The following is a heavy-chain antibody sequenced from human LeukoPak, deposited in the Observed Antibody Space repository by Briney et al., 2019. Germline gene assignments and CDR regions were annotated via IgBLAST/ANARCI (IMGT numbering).Heavy chain of an antibody. CDR1: GFPFTSFW. CDR3: ARDYNC. D-gene: IGHD3-10*01. J-gene: IGHJ4*02. Sequence: GGSLRLSCAASGFPFTSFWMSWVRQAPGKGLEWVSYISPSGTVIYYGDSVKGRFTISRDNAKKSLYLQMNSLRAEDTAVYYCARDYNCWGQGTLVTVSS. V-gene: IGHV3-48*04. CDR2: ISPSGTVI.